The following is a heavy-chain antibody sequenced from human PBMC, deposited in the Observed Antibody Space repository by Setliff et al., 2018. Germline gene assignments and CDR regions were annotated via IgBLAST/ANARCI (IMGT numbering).Heavy chain of an antibody. V-gene: IGHV4-34*12. CDR1: CVSFSGYC. CDR2: IIHSGST. Sequence: PSETLSLTCAVYCVSFSGYCCSWIRQPPGKRLEWIGEIIHSGSTNYNPSLKSRFTISMDTSKNQFSLKVSSVTAADTAVYYCARSFARREKFLLDYWGQGALVTVSS. J-gene: IGHJ4*02. CDR3: ARSFARREKFLLDY.